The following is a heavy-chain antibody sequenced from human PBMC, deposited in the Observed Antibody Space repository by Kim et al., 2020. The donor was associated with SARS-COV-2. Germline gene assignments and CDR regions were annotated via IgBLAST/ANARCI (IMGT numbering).Heavy chain of an antibody. CDR3: AREGMEYGGYFDY. J-gene: IGHJ4*02. D-gene: IGHD2-15*01. V-gene: IGHV4-59*01. Sequence: NPSLKSRVTISVDTSKNQFSLKLSSVTAADTAVYYSAREGMEYGGYFDYWGQGTLVTVSS.